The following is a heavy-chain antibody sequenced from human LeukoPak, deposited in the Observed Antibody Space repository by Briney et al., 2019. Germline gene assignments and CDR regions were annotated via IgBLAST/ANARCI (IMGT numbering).Heavy chain of an antibody. J-gene: IGHJ6*02. CDR3: ARLTRGSTSPYHYYGMDV. CDR2: IYYSGGT. CDR1: GGSINNYY. V-gene: IGHV4-59*08. D-gene: IGHD2-2*01. Sequence: SETLSLTCTVSGGSINNYYWSWIRQPPGKGLEWIAYIYYSGGTNYNPSLKSRVTISVDTSKNQFSLKLSSVTAADTAVYYCARLTRGSTSPYHYYGMDVWGRGTTVTVSS.